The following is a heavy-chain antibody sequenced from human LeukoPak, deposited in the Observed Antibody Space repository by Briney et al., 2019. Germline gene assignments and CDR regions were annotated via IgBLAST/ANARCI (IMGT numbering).Heavy chain of an antibody. D-gene: IGHD5-12*01. CDR3: ARGQGYSGYADYYYYGMDV. CDR2: IYSGGST. CDR1: GFTVSSNY. Sequence: GGSLRLSCAASGFTVSSNYMSWVRQAPGKGLEWVSVIYSGGSTYYADSVNGRFTISRDNSKNTLYLQMNSLRAEDTAVYYCARGQGYSGYADYYYYGMDVWGKGTTVTVSS. J-gene: IGHJ6*04. V-gene: IGHV3-53*01.